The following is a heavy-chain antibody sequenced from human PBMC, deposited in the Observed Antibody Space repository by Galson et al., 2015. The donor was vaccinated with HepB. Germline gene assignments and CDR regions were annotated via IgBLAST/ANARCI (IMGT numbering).Heavy chain of an antibody. V-gene: IGHV3-33*01. CDR2: IWYDGSNK. Sequence: SLRLSCAASGFTFSSYGMHWVRQAPGKGLEWVAVIWYDGSNKYYADSVKGRFTISRDNSKNTLYLQMNSLRAEDTAVYYCATHSLDILTGWGYYFDYWGQGTLVTVSS. J-gene: IGHJ4*02. CDR3: ATHSLDILTGWGYYFDY. D-gene: IGHD3-9*01. CDR1: GFTFSSYG.